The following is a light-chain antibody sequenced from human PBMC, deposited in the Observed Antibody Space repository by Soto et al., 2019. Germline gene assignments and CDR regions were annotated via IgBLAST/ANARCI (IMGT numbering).Light chain of an antibody. CDR1: SSNIGSNT. J-gene: IGLJ2*01. CDR2: SNN. V-gene: IGLV1-44*01. Sequence: QSVLTQPPSASGTSGQRVTISCSGSSSNIGSNTVNWYQQLPGTAPKLLIYSNNQRPSGVPDRFSGSKSGTSASLAISALQSEDEADYYCAAWDDSLNGHVFGGGTKLTVL. CDR3: AAWDDSLNGHV.